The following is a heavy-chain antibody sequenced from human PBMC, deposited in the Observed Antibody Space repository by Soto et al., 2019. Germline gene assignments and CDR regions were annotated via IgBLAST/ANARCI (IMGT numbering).Heavy chain of an antibody. CDR2: IYPGDSDT. D-gene: IGHD3-3*01. V-gene: IGHV5-51*01. Sequence: GKGLEWMGIIYPGDSDTRYSPSFQGQVTISADKSISTAYLQWSSLKASDTAMYYCARQVYYDFYYGMDVWGQGTTVTVSS. CDR3: ARQVYYDFYYGMDV. J-gene: IGHJ6*02.